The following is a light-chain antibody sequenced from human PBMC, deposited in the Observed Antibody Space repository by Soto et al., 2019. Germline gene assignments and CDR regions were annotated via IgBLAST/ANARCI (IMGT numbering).Light chain of an antibody. CDR3: QQYNNWYT. CDR2: DDS. J-gene: IGKJ2*01. Sequence: EIVMTHSPATLSVSPGARATLSFRASQSVSSNLAWNQQKPGQAPRLLIYDDSTRATGIPARFSGSGSGTEFTLTISSLQYEDFAVYYCQQYNNWYTFGQGTKLEIK. V-gene: IGKV3-15*01. CDR1: QSVSSN.